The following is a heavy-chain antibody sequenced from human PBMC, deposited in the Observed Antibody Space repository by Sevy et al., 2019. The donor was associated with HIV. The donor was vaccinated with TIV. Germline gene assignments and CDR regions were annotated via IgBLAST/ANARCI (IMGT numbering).Heavy chain of an antibody. CDR3: ARAQSQKLLWFGELLSPLDY. CDR1: GFTFTLYA. Sequence: GGSLRLSCAASGFTFTLYAIHWVRQAPGKGLEWVALISYSGTNKYYADSVKGRFTISRDDSKNTAYLQMNSLRAEDTAVYYCARAQSQKLLWFGELLSPLDYWGQGTLVTVSS. J-gene: IGHJ4*02. D-gene: IGHD3-10*01. V-gene: IGHV3-30-3*01. CDR2: ISYSGTNK.